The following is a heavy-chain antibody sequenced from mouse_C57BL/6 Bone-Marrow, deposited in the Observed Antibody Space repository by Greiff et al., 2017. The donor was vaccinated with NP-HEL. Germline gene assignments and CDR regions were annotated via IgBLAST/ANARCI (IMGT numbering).Heavy chain of an antibody. Sequence: VQLQQSGPELVKPGASVKISCKASGYTFTDYYINWVKQRPGQGLEWIGWIFPGSGSTYYNEKFKGKATLTVDKSSSTAYMLLSSLTSEDSAVYFCARSVLITTVVALYYYAMDYWGQGTSVTVSS. CDR1: GYTFTDYY. CDR2: IFPGSGST. D-gene: IGHD1-1*01. CDR3: ARSVLITTVVALYYYAMDY. V-gene: IGHV1-75*01. J-gene: IGHJ4*01.